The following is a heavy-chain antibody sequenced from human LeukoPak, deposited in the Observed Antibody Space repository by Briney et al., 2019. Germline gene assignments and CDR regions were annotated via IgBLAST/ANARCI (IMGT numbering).Heavy chain of an antibody. D-gene: IGHD1-26*01. CDR3: ARDLWVGANGY. CDR2: IKQDGSEK. Sequence: GGSLRLSCAASGFTFSSYWMSWVRQAPGKGLEWVANIKQDGSEKYYVDSVKGRFTISRDNSKNTLYLQMNSLRAEDTAVYYCARDLWVGANGYWGQGTLVTVSS. J-gene: IGHJ4*02. CDR1: GFTFSSYW. V-gene: IGHV3-7*03.